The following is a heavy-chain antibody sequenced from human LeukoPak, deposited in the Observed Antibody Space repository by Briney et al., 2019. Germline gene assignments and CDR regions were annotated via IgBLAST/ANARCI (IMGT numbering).Heavy chain of an antibody. D-gene: IGHD3-22*01. CDR3: ARDLYDSSGYYSHFDY. CDR2: IYSGGST. CDR1: GFTVSSNY. J-gene: IGHJ4*02. V-gene: IGHV3-53*04. Sequence: GGSLRLSCAASGFTVSSNYMSWVRQAPGKGLEWVSVIYSGGSTYYADSVKGRFTISRHNSKNTLYLQMNSLRAEDTAVYYCARDLYDSSGYYSHFDYWGQGTLVTVSS.